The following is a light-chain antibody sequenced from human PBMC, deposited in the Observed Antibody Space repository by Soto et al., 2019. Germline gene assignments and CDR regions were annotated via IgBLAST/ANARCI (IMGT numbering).Light chain of an antibody. Sequence: QSVLTQPPSASGSPGQSVTISCTGTSRDVGGYNYVSWYQQYPGRAPKLMIYEVTKRPSGVPDRFSGSKSGNTASLTVSGLQAEDEADYSCSSYAASNNFYFVFGGGTKLTVL. CDR3: SSYAASNNFYFV. J-gene: IGLJ3*02. CDR1: SRDVGGYNY. V-gene: IGLV2-8*01. CDR2: EVT.